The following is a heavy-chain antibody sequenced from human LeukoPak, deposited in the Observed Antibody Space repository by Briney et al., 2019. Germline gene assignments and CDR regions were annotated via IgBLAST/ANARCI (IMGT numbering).Heavy chain of an antibody. D-gene: IGHD3-22*01. CDR2: ISGSGVST. Sequence: GGSLRLSCAASGFTFSSYALSRVRQAPGKGLEWVSAISGSGVSTYYGDSVKGRFTISRDNSKNTLYLQMNSLRAEDTAVYYCAKSPGGDYYDSSGYCLFDSWGQGTLVTVSS. CDR1: GFTFSSYA. J-gene: IGHJ4*02. V-gene: IGHV3-23*01. CDR3: AKSPGGDYYDSSGYCLFDS.